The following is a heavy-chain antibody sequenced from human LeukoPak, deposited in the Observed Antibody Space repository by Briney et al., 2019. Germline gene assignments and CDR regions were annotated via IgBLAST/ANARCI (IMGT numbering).Heavy chain of an antibody. J-gene: IGHJ5*02. D-gene: IGHD3-22*01. Sequence: ASVKVSCKVSGYTLTELSIHWVRQAPGKGLEWMGGFDPEVGETIYAQKFRGRVTMTEDTSTDTTYMELSSLRSEDTAVYYCAAVDYYDTGNWFDPWGQGTLVTVSS. CDR1: GYTLTELS. CDR2: FDPEVGET. CDR3: AAVDYYDTGNWFDP. V-gene: IGHV1-24*01.